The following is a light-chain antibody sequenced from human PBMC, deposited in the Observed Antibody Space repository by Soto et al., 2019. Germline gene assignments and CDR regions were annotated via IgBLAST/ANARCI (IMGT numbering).Light chain of an antibody. V-gene: IGLV2-14*01. Sequence: QSALTQPASVSGSPGQSITISCTGTSSDVGGYNYVSWFQQHPGKAPKLKIYEVSNRPSGVSNRFSGSKSSNTASLTISELQAEDEADYYCTSFTTISTWVFGGGTKVTVL. CDR3: TSFTTISTWV. CDR1: SSDVGGYNY. J-gene: IGLJ3*02. CDR2: EVS.